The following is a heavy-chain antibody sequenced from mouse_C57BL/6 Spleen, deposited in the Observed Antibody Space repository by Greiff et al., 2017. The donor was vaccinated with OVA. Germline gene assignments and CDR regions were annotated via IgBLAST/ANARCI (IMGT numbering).Heavy chain of an antibody. CDR1: GFTFSSYA. Sequence: EVMLVESGEGLVKPGGSLKLSCAASGFTFSSYAMSWVRQTPEKRLEWVAYISSGGDYIYYADTVKGRFTISRDNARNTLYLQMSSLKSEDTAMYYCTRENYGSSLYWYFDVWGTGTTVTVSS. J-gene: IGHJ1*03. V-gene: IGHV5-9-1*02. CDR2: ISSGGDYI. CDR3: TRENYGSSLYWYFDV. D-gene: IGHD1-1*01.